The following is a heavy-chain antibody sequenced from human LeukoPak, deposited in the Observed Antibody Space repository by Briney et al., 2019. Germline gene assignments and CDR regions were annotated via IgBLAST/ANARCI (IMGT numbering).Heavy chain of an antibody. CDR1: GYTFTGYY. V-gene: IGHV1-2*04. Sequence: ASVKVSCKASGYTFTGYYMHWVRQAPGQGLEWMGWINPNSGGTNYAQKFQGWVTMTRDTSISTAYMELSRLRSDDTAVYYCAVAYGSGSYYYSAFDIWGRGTMVTVSS. J-gene: IGHJ3*02. D-gene: IGHD3-10*01. CDR3: AVAYGSGSYYYSAFDI. CDR2: INPNSGGT.